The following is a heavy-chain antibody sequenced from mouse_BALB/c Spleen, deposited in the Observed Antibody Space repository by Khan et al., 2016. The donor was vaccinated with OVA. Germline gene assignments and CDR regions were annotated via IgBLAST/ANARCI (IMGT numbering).Heavy chain of an antibody. Sequence: VQLKESGPELVKPGASMKISCKASGYTFTDYNMDWVKQSHGESLEWIGYIFPNNGGTGYNQKFKAKATLTVDHSSSTAYMELRRLTTEDSAVCYCARSGYGSFAYWGQGTLVTVSA. CDR3: ARSGYGSFAY. V-gene: IGHV1S29*02. D-gene: IGHD1-2*01. CDR1: GYTFTDYN. CDR2: IFPNNGGT. J-gene: IGHJ3*01.